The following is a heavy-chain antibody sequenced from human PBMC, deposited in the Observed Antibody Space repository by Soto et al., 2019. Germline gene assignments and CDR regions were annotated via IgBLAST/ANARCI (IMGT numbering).Heavy chain of an antibody. V-gene: IGHV4-4*02. CDR3: ARDMGLLWFGEPRQYGMDV. Sequence: SETLSLTCAVSGGSISSSNWWSWVRQPPGKGLEWIGEIYHSGSTNYNPSLKSRVTISVDKSKNQFSLKLSSVTAADTAVYYCARDMGLLWFGEPRQYGMDVWGQGTTVTVSS. J-gene: IGHJ6*02. D-gene: IGHD3-10*01. CDR1: GGSISSSNW. CDR2: IYHSGST.